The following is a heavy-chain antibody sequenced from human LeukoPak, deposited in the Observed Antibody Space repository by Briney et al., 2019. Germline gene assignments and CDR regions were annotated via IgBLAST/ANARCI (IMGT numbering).Heavy chain of an antibody. V-gene: IGHV6-1*01. Sequence: SQTLSLTCAISGDSVSSNSAAWNWIRQSPSRGLEWLGRTYYRSKWYNDYAVSVKSRITINPDTSKNQFSLQLNSVTPEDTAVYYCALNSDFWSGYRTYGMDVWGQGTTVTVSS. D-gene: IGHD3-3*01. CDR3: ALNSDFWSGYRTYGMDV. CDR1: GDSVSSNSAA. CDR2: TYYRSKWYN. J-gene: IGHJ6*02.